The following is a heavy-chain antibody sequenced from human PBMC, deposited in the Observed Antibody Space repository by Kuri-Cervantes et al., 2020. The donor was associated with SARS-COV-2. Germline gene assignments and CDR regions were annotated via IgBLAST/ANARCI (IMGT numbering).Heavy chain of an antibody. CDR3: ARDYAQPTWGGNWYFDL. D-gene: IGHD3-16*01. CDR1: GFTFSSYA. CDR2: ISGSGGST. Sequence: GESLKISCAASGFTFSSYAMSWVRQAPGKGLEWVSAISGSGGSTYYADSVKGRFTISRDNSKNTLYLQMNSLRAEDTAVYYCARDYAQPTWGGNWYFDLWGRGTLVTVSS. V-gene: IGHV3-23*01. J-gene: IGHJ2*01.